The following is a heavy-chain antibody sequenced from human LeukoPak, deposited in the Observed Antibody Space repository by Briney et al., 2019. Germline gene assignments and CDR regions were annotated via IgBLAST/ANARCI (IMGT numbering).Heavy chain of an antibody. CDR2: ISAYNGNT. CDR1: GYTFTSYG. V-gene: IGHV1-18*01. J-gene: IGHJ4*02. D-gene: IGHD5-18*01. Sequence: ASVKVSCKASGYTFTSYGISWVRQAPGQGLEWMGWISAYNGNTNYAQRLQGRVTMTTDTSTSTAYMELRSLRSDDTAVYYCARSTAMVYYFDYWGQGTLVTVSS. CDR3: ARSTAMVYYFDY.